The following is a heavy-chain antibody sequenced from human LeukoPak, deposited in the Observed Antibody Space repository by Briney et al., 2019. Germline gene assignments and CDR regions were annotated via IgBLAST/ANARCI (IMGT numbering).Heavy chain of an antibody. D-gene: IGHD2-15*01. J-gene: IGHJ4*02. Sequence: GGSLRLSCVASGFTFDFYTMDWLRQAPGKGPERVASIHDSSNYIHYADSVRGRFTISRDNAKNSLYLQMNSLRAEDTAVYYCARDRGYCSGGTCRIHYFDYWGQGTLVTVSS. CDR2: IHDSSNYI. CDR3: ARDRGYCSGGTCRIHYFDY. V-gene: IGHV3-21*01. CDR1: GFTFDFYT.